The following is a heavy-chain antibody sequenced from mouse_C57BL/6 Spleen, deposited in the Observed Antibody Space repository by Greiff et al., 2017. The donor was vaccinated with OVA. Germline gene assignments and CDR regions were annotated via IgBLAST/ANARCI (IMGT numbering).Heavy chain of an antibody. CDR2: INPNNGGT. J-gene: IGHJ2*01. D-gene: IGHD2-1*01. Sequence: VQLQQSGPELVKPGASVKISCKASGYTFTDYYMNWVKQSHGKSLEWIGDINPNNGGTSYNQKFKGKATLTVDKSSSTAYMELRSLTSEDSAVYYCARGGAYGNFYFDYWGQGTTLTVSS. V-gene: IGHV1-26*01. CDR1: GYTFTDYY. CDR3: ARGGAYGNFYFDY.